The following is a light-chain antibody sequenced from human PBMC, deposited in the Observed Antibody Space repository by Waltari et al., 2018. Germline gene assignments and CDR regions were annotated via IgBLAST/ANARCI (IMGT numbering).Light chain of an antibody. V-gene: IGLV2-11*01. CDR1: SSDVGGYNY. J-gene: IGLJ2*01. CDR2: DVN. CDR3: CSYAGSYILV. Sequence: QSALTQPRPVSGSPGQSVTISCTGPSSDVGGYNYVSWYQQHPGKAPKLMIYDVNKRPAGVPDRFSGSKSGNTASLTISGLQAEDEADFYCCSYAGSYILVFGGGTKLTVL.